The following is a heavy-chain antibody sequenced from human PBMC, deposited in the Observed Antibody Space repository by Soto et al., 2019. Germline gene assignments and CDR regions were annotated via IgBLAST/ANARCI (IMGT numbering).Heavy chain of an antibody. Sequence: ASVKVSCKASGYTFTSYYMHWVRQAPGQGLEWMGIINPSGGSTSYAQKFQGRVTMTRDTSTSTVYMELSSLRSEDTAVYYCASVGVGPELRIYYYGMDVWGQGTTVTVSS. CDR2: INPSGGST. CDR3: ASVGVGPELRIYYYGMDV. V-gene: IGHV1-46*01. CDR1: GYTFTSYY. J-gene: IGHJ6*02. D-gene: IGHD1-7*01.